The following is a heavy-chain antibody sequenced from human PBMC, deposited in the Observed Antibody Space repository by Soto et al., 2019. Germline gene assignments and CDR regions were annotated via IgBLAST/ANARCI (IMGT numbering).Heavy chain of an antibody. Sequence: GGSLRLSCAASGFTVSSNYMSWVRQAPGKGLEWVSVIYSGGSTYYADSVKGRFTISRHNSKNTLYLQMNSLRAEDTAVYYCAREWPYTFRDYYYYYMDVWGKGTTVTVSS. V-gene: IGHV3-53*04. CDR2: IYSGGST. J-gene: IGHJ6*03. CDR3: AREWPYTFRDYYYYYMDV. CDR1: GFTVSSNY. D-gene: IGHD2-2*02.